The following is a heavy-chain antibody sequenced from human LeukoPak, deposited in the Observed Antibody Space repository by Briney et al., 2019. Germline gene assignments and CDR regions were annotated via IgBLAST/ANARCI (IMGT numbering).Heavy chain of an antibody. V-gene: IGHV3-48*02. J-gene: IGHJ3*02. CDR1: GFTFSSFS. Sequence: GGSPRLSCAASGFTFSSFSMNWVRQAPGKGLEGVSYISSGSSTIYYADSVKGRFTISRDNAKNSLYLQVNSLRDEDTAVYYCARAGGLLWFGEVLESSDAFHIWGQGTMVTVSS. CDR2: ISSGSSTI. CDR3: ARAGGLLWFGEVLESSDAFHI. D-gene: IGHD3-10*01.